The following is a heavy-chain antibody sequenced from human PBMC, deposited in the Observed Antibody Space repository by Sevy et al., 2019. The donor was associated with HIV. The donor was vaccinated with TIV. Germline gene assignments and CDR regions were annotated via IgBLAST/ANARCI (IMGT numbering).Heavy chain of an antibody. CDR1: GFTFSSYA. V-gene: IGHV3-23*01. D-gene: IGHD3-16*01. J-gene: IGHJ4*02. Sequence: GGSLRLSCAASGFTFSSYAMSWVRQAPGKGLEWVSAISGSGGSTYYADSVKGRFTISRDNSKNTLYLQMNSLRAEDTDVYSCAKDYDYVWGSFDYWGQGTLVTVSS. CDR2: ISGSGGST. CDR3: AKDYDYVWGSFDY.